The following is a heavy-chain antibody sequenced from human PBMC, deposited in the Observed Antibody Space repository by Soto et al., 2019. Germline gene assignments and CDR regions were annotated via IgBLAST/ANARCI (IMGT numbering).Heavy chain of an antibody. CDR1: GGSIQSYD. V-gene: IGHV1-69*12. D-gene: IGHD5-18*01. Sequence: QVQLVQSGAEVKKPGSSVKVSCKASGGSIQSYDVNWMRQAPGQGLECLGGIIPIFGTPNYAQKFHGRVSITADESTSTVYMDLISLTSEDTAVYYCAYSANHRYFFDSWGQGTLVTVSS. J-gene: IGHJ5*01. CDR2: IIPIFGTP. CDR3: AYSANHRYFFDS.